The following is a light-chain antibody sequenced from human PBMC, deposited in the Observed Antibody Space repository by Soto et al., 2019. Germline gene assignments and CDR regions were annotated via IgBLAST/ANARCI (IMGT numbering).Light chain of an antibody. CDR2: EVN. J-gene: IGLJ1*01. CDR1: SSDVGGYNF. CDR3: SSYAGSNNYV. Sequence: ALTQPASVSGSPGQSITISCTGTSSDVGGYNFVSWYQQHPGKAPKLIIYEVNNRPSGVSNRFSGSKSGSTASLTISGLQAEDEADYYCSSYAGSNNYVFGTGTKVTVL. V-gene: IGLV2-14*01.